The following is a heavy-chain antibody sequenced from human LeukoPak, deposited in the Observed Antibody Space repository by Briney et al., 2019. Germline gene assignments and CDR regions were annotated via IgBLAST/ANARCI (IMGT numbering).Heavy chain of an antibody. V-gene: IGHV3-30-3*01. CDR2: ISYDGSNK. Sequence: GSLRLSCAASGFTFSSYAMHWVRQAPGKGLEWVAVISYDGSNKYYADSVKGRFTISRDNSKNTLYLQMNSLRAEDTAVYYCARDHSSSWYNYWGQGTLVTVSS. J-gene: IGHJ4*02. D-gene: IGHD6-13*01. CDR1: GFTFSSYA. CDR3: ARDHSSSWYNY.